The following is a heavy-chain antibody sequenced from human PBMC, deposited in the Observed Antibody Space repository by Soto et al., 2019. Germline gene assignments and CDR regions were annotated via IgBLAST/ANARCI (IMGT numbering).Heavy chain of an antibody. CDR3: ARHTPAISNSDH. J-gene: IGHJ4*02. Sequence: SETLSLTCAVSGGSFSGDYWTWIRQPPGKGLEWIGSIYYSGSTYYNPSLKSRVTISVDTSKNQFSLKLSSVTAADTAVYYCARHTPAISNSDHSGQGTLVTVSS. CDR1: GGSFSGDY. V-gene: IGHV4-39*01. CDR2: IYYSGST. D-gene: IGHD2-15*01.